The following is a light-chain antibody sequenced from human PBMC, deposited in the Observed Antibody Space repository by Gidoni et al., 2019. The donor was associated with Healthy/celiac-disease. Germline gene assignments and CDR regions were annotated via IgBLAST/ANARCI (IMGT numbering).Light chain of an antibody. Sequence: DIQMTQSPSTLSASVGDRVTITCRASQSISSWLAWYQQKPGKAPKLLIYKASSLESGVPSRCSGSGSGTEFTLTISSLQPDDFATYYCQQYNSYSRVWTFGQXTKVEIK. CDR1: QSISSW. V-gene: IGKV1-5*03. CDR2: KAS. J-gene: IGKJ1*01. CDR3: QQYNSYSRVWT.